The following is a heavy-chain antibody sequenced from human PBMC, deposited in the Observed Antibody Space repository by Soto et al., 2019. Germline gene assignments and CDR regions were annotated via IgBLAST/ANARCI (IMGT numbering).Heavy chain of an antibody. Sequence: SETLSLTCTVSGGSISSSSYYWGWIRQPPWKGLEWIGSIYYSGSTYYNPSLKSRVTISVDTSKNQFSLKLSSVTAADTAVYYCARHQRSLHPNWNYGYNWFDPWGQGXLVTVSS. D-gene: IGHD1-7*01. CDR2: IYYSGST. CDR1: GGSISSSSYY. J-gene: IGHJ5*02. CDR3: ARHQRSLHPNWNYGYNWFDP. V-gene: IGHV4-39*01.